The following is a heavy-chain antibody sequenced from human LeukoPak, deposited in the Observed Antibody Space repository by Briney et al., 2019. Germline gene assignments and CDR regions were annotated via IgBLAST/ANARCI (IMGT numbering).Heavy chain of an antibody. CDR2: IYYSGST. J-gene: IGHJ5*02. V-gene: IGHV4-31*03. D-gene: IGHD6-6*01. CDR3: ARHDFDYSGSSDNFFDP. Sequence: SETLSLTCTVSGGSISSGGYYWSWIRQHPGKGLEWIGYIYYSGSTYYNPSLKSRVTISVDTSKNQFSLKLSSVTAADTAVYYCARHDFDYSGSSDNFFDPWGQGTLVTVSS. CDR1: GGSISSGGYY.